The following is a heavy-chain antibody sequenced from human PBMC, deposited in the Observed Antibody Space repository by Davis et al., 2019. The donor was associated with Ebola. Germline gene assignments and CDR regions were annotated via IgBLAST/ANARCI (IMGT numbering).Heavy chain of an antibody. D-gene: IGHD6-6*01. CDR3: AGHTKYRLRAFDI. V-gene: IGHV4-39*01. CDR1: GGSISSSSYY. Sequence: SETLSLTCTVSGGSISSSSYYWGWLRQPPGKGLEWIGSIYYSGSTYYNPSLKSRVTISVDTSKNQFSLKLSSVTAADTAVYYCAGHTKYRLRAFDIWGQGTMVTVSS. J-gene: IGHJ3*02. CDR2: IYYSGST.